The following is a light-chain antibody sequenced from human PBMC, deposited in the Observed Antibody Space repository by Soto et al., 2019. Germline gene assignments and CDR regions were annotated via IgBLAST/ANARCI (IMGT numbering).Light chain of an antibody. CDR1: QDISAY. Sequence: DIQLTQSPSSLSASVGDRVTITCRASQDISAYLNWYQQKPGKAPKVLIYAASSLQSGVPSRFSGSGSGTDFTLTISSLQPEDFATYDGQQSYTTPPAFGQGTKVEIK. CDR3: QQSYTTPPA. J-gene: IGKJ1*01. V-gene: IGKV1-39*01. CDR2: AAS.